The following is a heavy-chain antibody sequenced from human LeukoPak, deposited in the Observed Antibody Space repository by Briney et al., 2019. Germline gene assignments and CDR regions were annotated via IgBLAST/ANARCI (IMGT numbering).Heavy chain of an antibody. V-gene: IGHV4-4*07. Sequence: PSETLSLTCTVSGGSISSYYWSWIRQPAGKGLEWIGRIYSSGSTNYNPSLKSRVTMSVDTSKNQFSLKLSSVTAADTAVYYCARQAYCSTTSCYTAGGPDPINWFDPWGQGTLVTVSS. CDR2: IYSSGST. J-gene: IGHJ5*02. CDR3: ARQAYCSTTSCYTAGGPDPINWFDP. D-gene: IGHD2-2*02. CDR1: GGSISSYY.